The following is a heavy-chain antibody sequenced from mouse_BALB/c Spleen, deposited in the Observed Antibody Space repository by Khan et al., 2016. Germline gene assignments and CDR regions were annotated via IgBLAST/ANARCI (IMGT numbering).Heavy chain of an antibody. D-gene: IGHD1-1*01. CDR3: GRSSDCDDSSKDGFPY. V-gene: IGHV1-37*01. CDR1: GYSLTGYF. Sequence: VQLQQSGPELVKPGASVKISCKASGYSLTGYFMNWVKQSHGKSLEWIGRINPYNGDTFYNQKFKGKATLTVDKSSSTAHMDLLSLTSEDSAVYSCGRSSDCDDSSKDGFPYWGQGTLVTVSA. CDR2: INPYNGDT. J-gene: IGHJ3*01.